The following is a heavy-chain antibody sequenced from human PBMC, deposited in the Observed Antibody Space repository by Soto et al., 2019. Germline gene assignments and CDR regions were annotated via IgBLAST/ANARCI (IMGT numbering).Heavy chain of an antibody. CDR1: GYSFRNYW. V-gene: IGHV5-10-1*01. CDR2: IDPYDSYT. Sequence: GESLKISCKASGYSFRNYWISWVRQVPGKGLEWMGRIDPYDSYTDYSPSFQGHVTISVDKSNSTAYLQWSSLKASDTAMYYCARPPFSGFGKYPMDVWGQGTTVTVSS. J-gene: IGHJ6*02. D-gene: IGHD3-10*01. CDR3: ARPPFSGFGKYPMDV.